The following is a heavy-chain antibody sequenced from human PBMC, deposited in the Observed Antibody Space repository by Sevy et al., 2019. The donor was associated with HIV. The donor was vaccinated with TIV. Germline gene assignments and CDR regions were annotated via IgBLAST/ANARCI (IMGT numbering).Heavy chain of an antibody. CDR2: ISYDGSSK. V-gene: IGHV3-30*18. J-gene: IGHJ6*02. Sequence: GGSLRLSCAASGFTFGTFGMHWVRQAPGKGLEWVALISYDGSSKYYGDSVKGRFIISRDNSKNTLYLQMSSLRPEDTAMYYCAKDFTGYNGMDVWGQGTTVTVSS. CDR3: AKDFTGYNGMDV. CDR1: GFTFGTFG. D-gene: IGHD3-9*01.